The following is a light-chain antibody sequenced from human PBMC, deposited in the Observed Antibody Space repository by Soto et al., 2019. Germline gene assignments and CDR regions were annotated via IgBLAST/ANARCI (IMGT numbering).Light chain of an antibody. V-gene: IGKV1-9*01. CDR2: SAS. J-gene: IGKJ4*01. CDR3: QQLDRYPFT. CDR1: LGISGY. Sequence: DIQLTQSPSFLSASVGDRVTMTCRASLGISGYLAWYQQKPGKVPRLLIYSASSLQSGVPSRCSGSGSGTEFTLTISSLQPEDFASYYCQQLDRYPFTFGGGTKVEI.